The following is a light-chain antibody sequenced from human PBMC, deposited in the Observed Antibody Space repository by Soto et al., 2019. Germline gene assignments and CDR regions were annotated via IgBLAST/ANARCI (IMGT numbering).Light chain of an antibody. J-gene: IGKJ5*01. CDR2: SAS. V-gene: IGKV3-15*01. CDR1: QSVSIN. Sequence: EIVMTQSPATLSVSPGERATLSCRASQSVSINLAWYRQKPGQAPRLLIYSASTRATGIPARFSGSGSGTEFTLTISSLQSEDFAVYYCKQYHNWRPFTFGQGTRLEIK. CDR3: KQYHNWRPFT.